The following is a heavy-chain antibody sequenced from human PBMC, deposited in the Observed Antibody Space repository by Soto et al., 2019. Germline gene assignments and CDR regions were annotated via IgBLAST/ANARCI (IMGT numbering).Heavy chain of an antibody. J-gene: IGHJ5*02. V-gene: IGHV3-23*01. D-gene: IGHD6-19*01. CDR2: ISGSGGST. CDR1: GFTFSSYA. CDR3: AKDRFGWYTSSCFDP. Sequence: PGGSLRLSCXASGFTFSSYAMSWVRQAPGKGLEWVSAISGSGGSTYYADSVKGRFTISRDNSKNTLYLQMNSLRAEDTAVYYCAKDRFGWYTSSCFDPWGQGTLVTVSS.